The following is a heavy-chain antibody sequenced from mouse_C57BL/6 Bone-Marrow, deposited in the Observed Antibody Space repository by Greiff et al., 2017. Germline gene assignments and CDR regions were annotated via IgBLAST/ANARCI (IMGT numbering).Heavy chain of an antibody. J-gene: IGHJ3*01. Sequence: EVQLVESGGGLVKPGGSLKLSCAASGFTFSDYGMHWVRQAPEKGLEWVAYISSGSSTIYYADTVKGRFTISRDNAKNTLFLQMTSLRSEDTAMYYCARGIYYGLDSFAYWGQGTLVTVSA. CDR2: ISSGSSTI. CDR1: GFTFSDYG. V-gene: IGHV5-17*01. D-gene: IGHD2-1*01. CDR3: ARGIYYGLDSFAY.